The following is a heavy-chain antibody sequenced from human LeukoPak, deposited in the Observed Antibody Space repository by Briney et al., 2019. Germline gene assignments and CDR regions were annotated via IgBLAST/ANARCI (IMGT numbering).Heavy chain of an antibody. CDR1: GFTVDDYG. CDR3: ARGITMVRGVPSDY. Sequence: GGSLRLSCAASGFTVDDYGMSWVRQAPGKGLEWVSGINWNGGSTGYAASVKGRFTISRDNANNSLYLQMNSLRAEDTALYHCARGITMVRGVPSDYWGQGTLVTVSS. V-gene: IGHV3-20*01. CDR2: INWNGGST. D-gene: IGHD3-10*01. J-gene: IGHJ4*02.